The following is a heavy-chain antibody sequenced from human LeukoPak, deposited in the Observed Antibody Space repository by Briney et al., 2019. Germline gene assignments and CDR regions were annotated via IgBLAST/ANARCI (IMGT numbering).Heavy chain of an antibody. D-gene: IGHD6-19*01. CDR2: IYYSGST. CDR3: ARVRYSSGWYGSNWFDP. CDR1: GGSISSSSYY. Sequence: SETLSLTCTVSGGSISSSSYYWGWNRQPPGKGLEWIGSIYYSGSTYDNPSVKSRVTISVDTSKNQFSLKLSSVTAADTAVYYCARVRYSSGWYGSNWFDPWGQGTLVTVSS. J-gene: IGHJ5*02. V-gene: IGHV4-39*07.